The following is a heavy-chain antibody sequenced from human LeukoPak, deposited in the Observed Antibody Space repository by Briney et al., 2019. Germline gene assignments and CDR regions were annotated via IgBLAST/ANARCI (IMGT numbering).Heavy chain of an antibody. D-gene: IGHD6-6*01. J-gene: IGHJ5*02. V-gene: IGHV1-69*05. CDR1: GGTFSSYA. CDR3: QRIVVGRIAARSSPCRSDANPYHWFHP. Sequence: SVKVSCKASGGTFSSYAISWVRQAPGQGLEWMGGIIPIFGTANYAQKFQGRVTITTDESTSTAYMELSRLRSEDTAVYYCQRIVVGRIAARSSPCRSDANPYHWFHPWGQETLVTVSS. CDR2: IIPIFGTA.